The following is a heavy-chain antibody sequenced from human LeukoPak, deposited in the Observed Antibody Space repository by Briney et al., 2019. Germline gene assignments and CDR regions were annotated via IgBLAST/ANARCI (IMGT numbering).Heavy chain of an antibody. Sequence: GGSLRLSCAASGFLVSSNCMTWVRQAPGKGLECVSIIHSGGITYYADSVKGRFTISGDTSKNILYLQMNSLRAEDTAVCFCARGGFSGYSSGWYDYWGQGTQVTVSS. CDR3: ARGGFSGYSSGWYDY. CDR1: GFLVSSNC. D-gene: IGHD6-19*01. V-gene: IGHV3-66*01. J-gene: IGHJ4*02. CDR2: IHSGGIT.